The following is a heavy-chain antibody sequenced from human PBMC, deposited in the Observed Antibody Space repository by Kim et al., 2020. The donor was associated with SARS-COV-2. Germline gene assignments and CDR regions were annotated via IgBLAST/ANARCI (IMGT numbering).Heavy chain of an antibody. J-gene: IGHJ4*02. CDR1: GFTFSDYY. V-gene: IGHV3-11*04. CDR3: AGYGSGSYYKGWYFYY. CDR2: ISSSGSTI. D-gene: IGHD3-10*01. Sequence: GVSLRLSCAASGFTFSDYYMSWIRQAPGKGLEWVSYISSSGSTIYYADSVKGRFTISRDNAKNSLYLQMNSLRAEDTAVYYCAGYGSGSYYKGWYFYYWGQGTLVTVSS.